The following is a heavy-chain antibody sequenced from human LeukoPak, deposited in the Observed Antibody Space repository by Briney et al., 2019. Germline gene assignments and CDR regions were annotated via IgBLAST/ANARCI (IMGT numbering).Heavy chain of an antibody. Sequence: GGSLGLSCAASGFTFSSYTMNWVRQAPGKGLEWVSSISSSSSYIYYSDSVKGRFTISRDNAKDSLYLQMNSLRAEDTAVYYCARDTRSMVRGVSSWDYWGQGTLVTVSS. V-gene: IGHV3-21*01. CDR3: ARDTRSMVRGVSSWDY. J-gene: IGHJ4*02. CDR1: GFTFSSYT. CDR2: ISSSSSYI. D-gene: IGHD3-10*01.